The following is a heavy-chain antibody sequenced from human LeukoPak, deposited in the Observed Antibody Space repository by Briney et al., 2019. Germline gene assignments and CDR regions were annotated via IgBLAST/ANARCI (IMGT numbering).Heavy chain of an antibody. Sequence: ASVKVSCKASGYTFTSYGINWVRQATGQGLEGMGWMSPKNGATGYAQKFQGRVTMTRATSIGTAYMELSSLVSEDMAAYFCARMDRLSATPTTDWFDPWGQGTLVTVSS. CDR3: ARMDRLSATPTTDWFDP. CDR2: MSPKNGAT. CDR1: GYTFTSYG. J-gene: IGHJ5*02. V-gene: IGHV1-8*01. D-gene: IGHD3-16*02.